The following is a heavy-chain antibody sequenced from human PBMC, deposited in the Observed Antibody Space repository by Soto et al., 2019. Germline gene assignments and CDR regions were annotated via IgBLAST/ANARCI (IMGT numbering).Heavy chain of an antibody. CDR1: GFAVNTNY. J-gene: IGHJ4*02. CDR3: ARTYGRDSSGYYEWYYFDY. CDR2: IYSGGST. D-gene: IGHD3-22*01. V-gene: IGHV3-66*01. Sequence: PGGSLRLSCAASGFAVNTNYMSWVRQAPGKGLEWVSVIYSGGSTYYADSVKGRFTISRDNSKNTLYLQMNSLKAEDTAVYYCARTYGRDSSGYYEWYYFDYWGQGTLVTVSS.